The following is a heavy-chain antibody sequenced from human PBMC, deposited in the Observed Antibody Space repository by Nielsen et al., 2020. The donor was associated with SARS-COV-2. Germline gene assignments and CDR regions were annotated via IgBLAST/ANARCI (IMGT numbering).Heavy chain of an antibody. CDR3: AREHPDGNWFDP. CDR2: INPNNGAT. D-gene: IGHD5-24*01. Sequence: ASVKVSCKASGYSFTGYYMHWVRQAPGQGLEWMGRINPNNGATYYTQKFQGRVTVTRDTSISTVYMELSTLRSDDTAVYYCAREHPDGNWFDPWGQGTLVTVSS. V-gene: IGHV1-2*06. J-gene: IGHJ5*02. CDR1: GYSFTGYY.